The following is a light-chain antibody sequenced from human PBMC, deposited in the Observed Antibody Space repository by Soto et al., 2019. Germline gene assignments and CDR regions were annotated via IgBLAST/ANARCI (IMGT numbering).Light chain of an antibody. CDR1: QDIGNY. CDR3: QQYSIHPIT. V-gene: IGKV1-33*01. J-gene: IGKJ5*01. CDR2: DAS. Sequence: DIQMTQSPSSLSASVGDRVTITCQASQDIGNYLSWYQQRPGTAPKLLIYDASNLGTGVPSRFSRAGESPVFTLSIYSLQPEDIGSYYRQQYSIHPITFGQGTRLEIK.